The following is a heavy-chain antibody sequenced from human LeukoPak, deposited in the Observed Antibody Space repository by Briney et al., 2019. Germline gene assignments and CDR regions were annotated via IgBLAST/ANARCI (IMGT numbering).Heavy chain of an antibody. V-gene: IGHV3-30*18. CDR3: AEDLAVYCSGGSCYTPGY. CDR1: GFTFRSYG. J-gene: IGHJ4*02. D-gene: IGHD2-15*01. CDR2: ISYDGSDK. Sequence: PGGSLRLSCAASGFTFRSYGMHWVRRAPAKGLEWVAVISYDGSDKNYADSVEGRFTMSRDNSKNTVYLQMNSLRAEDTAVYYCAEDLAVYCSGGSCYTPGYWGQGTLVTVSS.